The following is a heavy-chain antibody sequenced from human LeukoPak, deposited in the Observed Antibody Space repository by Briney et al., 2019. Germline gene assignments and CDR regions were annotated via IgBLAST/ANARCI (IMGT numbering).Heavy chain of an antibody. J-gene: IGHJ4*02. V-gene: IGHV3-33*06. CDR1: GFTFSGYG. Sequence: GGSLRLSCAASGFTFSGYGMHWVRQAPGKGLEWVAVIWYDGSNKYYADSVKGRFTISRDNSKNTLYLQMNSLRAEDTAVYYCAKVKEDSSGYTFDYWGQGTLVTVSS. CDR3: AKVKEDSSGYTFDY. CDR2: IWYDGSNK. D-gene: IGHD3-22*01.